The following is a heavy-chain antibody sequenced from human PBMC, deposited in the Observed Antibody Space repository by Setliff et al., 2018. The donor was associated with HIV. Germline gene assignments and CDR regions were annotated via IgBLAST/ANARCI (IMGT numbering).Heavy chain of an antibody. V-gene: IGHV1-2*02. J-gene: IGHJ6*03. CDR1: GYTFTDYY. Sequence: GASVKVSCKASGYTFTDYYIHWVRQAPGQGLEWLGWINPNSGDTNYAQSFQGRVTMTRDTSISTAYVDPSRLRFDDTAMYYCARAESLGWYYNYMDVWGKGTTVTSP. CDR3: ARAESLGWYYNYMDV. CDR2: INPNSGDT. D-gene: IGHD1-20*01.